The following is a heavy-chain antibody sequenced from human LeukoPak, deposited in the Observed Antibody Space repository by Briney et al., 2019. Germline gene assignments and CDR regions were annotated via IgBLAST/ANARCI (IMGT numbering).Heavy chain of an antibody. CDR3: ARHYYSYDWLQSYGMDV. D-gene: IGHD3-9*01. CDR1: GGSISSYY. CDR2: IYYSGST. J-gene: IGHJ6*02. V-gene: IGHV4-59*08. Sequence: PSETLSLTCTVSGGSISSYYWSWIRQPPGKGLEWIGYIYYSGSTNYNPSLKSRVTISVDTSKDQFSLKLSSVTAADTAVYYCARHYYSYDWLQSYGMDVWGQGTTVTVSS.